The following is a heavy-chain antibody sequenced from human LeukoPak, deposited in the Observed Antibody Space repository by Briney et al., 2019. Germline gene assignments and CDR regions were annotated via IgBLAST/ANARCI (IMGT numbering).Heavy chain of an antibody. Sequence: SETLSLTCAVSGGSISSNNWWGWVRQPPGKGLEWIGEIYHSGSPNYNPSLKSRVTISVDKSRNHFSLNLSSVTAADTAVYYCARVGVYNWNYYFDYWGQGTLVTVSS. CDR3: ARVGVYNWNYYFDY. CDR1: GGSISSNNW. J-gene: IGHJ4*02. CDR2: IYHSGSP. V-gene: IGHV4-4*02. D-gene: IGHD1-7*01.